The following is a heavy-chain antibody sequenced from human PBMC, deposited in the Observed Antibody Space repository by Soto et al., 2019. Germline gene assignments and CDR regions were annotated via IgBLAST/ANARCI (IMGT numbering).Heavy chain of an antibody. CDR3: ARNHPYSSGWTRLDY. V-gene: IGHV4-34*01. CDR1: GGSFSGYY. D-gene: IGHD6-19*01. CDR2: INHSGST. J-gene: IGHJ4*02. Sequence: PSETLSLTCAVYGGSFSGYYWSWIRQPPGKGLEWIGEINHSGSTNYNPSLKSRVTISVDTSKNQFSLKLSSVTAADTAVYYCARNHPYSSGWTRLDYWGQGTLVTVSS.